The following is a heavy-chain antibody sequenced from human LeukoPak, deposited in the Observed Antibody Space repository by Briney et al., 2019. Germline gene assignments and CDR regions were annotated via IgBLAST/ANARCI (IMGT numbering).Heavy chain of an antibody. J-gene: IGHJ3*02. CDR3: AAVPGYGSGSYYGAFDI. CDR2: IVVGSGNT. D-gene: IGHD3-10*01. Sequence: ASVKVSCKASGFTFTSSAMQWVRQARGQRLEWRGLIVVGSGNTNYAQKFQERVTITRDMSTSTAYMELSSLRSEDTAVYYCAAVPGYGSGSYYGAFDIWGQGTMVTVSS. V-gene: IGHV1-58*02. CDR1: GFTFTSSA.